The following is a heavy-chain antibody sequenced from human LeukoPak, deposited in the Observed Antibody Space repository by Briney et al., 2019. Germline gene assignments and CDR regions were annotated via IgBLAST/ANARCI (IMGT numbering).Heavy chain of an antibody. CDR3: AGSGRYYYDSSGYPRY. Sequence: SETLSLTCTVSGGSISSYYWSWIRQPAGKGLEWIGRIYTSGSTNYNPSLKSRVTISVDTSKNQFSLKLSSVTAADTAVYYCAGSGRYYYDSSGYPRYWGQGTLVTVSS. CDR2: IYTSGST. D-gene: IGHD3-22*01. CDR1: GGSISSYY. V-gene: IGHV4-4*07. J-gene: IGHJ4*02.